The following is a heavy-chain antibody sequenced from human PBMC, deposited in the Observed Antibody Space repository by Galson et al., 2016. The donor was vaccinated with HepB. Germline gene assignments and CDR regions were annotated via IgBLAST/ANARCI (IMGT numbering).Heavy chain of an antibody. D-gene: IGHD2-15*01. V-gene: IGHV4-31*03. CDR1: GGSISSPVHS. CDR3: ARGRGPDCSGGRCFSGNWFDS. CDR2: IYDSGST. J-gene: IGHJ5*01. Sequence: TLSLTCSVSGGSISSPVHSWHWIRQRPGNGLEWIGYIYDSGSTNYTPSLMSRTSISIDTSKMHFSLKLTSVTAADTAIYYWARGRGPDCSGGRCFSGNWFDSWGQGTLVTVSS.